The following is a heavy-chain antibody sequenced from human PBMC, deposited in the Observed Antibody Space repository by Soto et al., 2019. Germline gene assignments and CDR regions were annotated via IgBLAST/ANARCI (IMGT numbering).Heavy chain of an antibody. CDR2: IYYSGST. Sequence: SETLSLTCAVSGGSISSGDYYWSWIRQPPGKGLEWIGYIYYSGSTYYNPSLKSRVTISVDTSKNQFSLNLSSVTGADTAVYYCARPHVYSSAWLAFQHWGQGTLVTVSS. V-gene: IGHV4-30-4*01. CDR1: GGSISSGDYY. CDR3: ARPHVYSSAWLAFQH. D-gene: IGHD6-19*01. J-gene: IGHJ1*01.